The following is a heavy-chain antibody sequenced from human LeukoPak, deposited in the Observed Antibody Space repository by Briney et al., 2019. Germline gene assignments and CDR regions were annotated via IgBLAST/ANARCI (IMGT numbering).Heavy chain of an antibody. CDR2: TYYRSKWYN. Sequence: SQTLSLTCAISGDSVSSNSAAWNWIRQSPSRGLEWLGRTYYRSKWYNDYAVSVKSRITINPDTSKNQFSLQLNSVTPEDTAVYYCARESWLESSGWYPAASFDYWGQGTLVTVSS. D-gene: IGHD6-19*01. CDR1: GDSVSSNSAA. J-gene: IGHJ4*02. V-gene: IGHV6-1*01. CDR3: ARESWLESSGWYPAASFDY.